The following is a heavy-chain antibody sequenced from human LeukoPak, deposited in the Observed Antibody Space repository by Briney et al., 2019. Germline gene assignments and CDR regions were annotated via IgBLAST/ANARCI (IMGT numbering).Heavy chain of an antibody. CDR3: ARTKGGYEFLLDY. Sequence: SETLSLTCTVSGGSISSYYWNWIRQPAGKGLEWIGRIYSSGSTNYNSSLKSRVIMSVDTSKNQFFLKLSSVTAADTAVYYCARTKGGYEFLLDYWGQGTLVTVSS. CDR2: IYSSGST. D-gene: IGHD5-12*01. V-gene: IGHV4-4*07. J-gene: IGHJ4*02. CDR1: GGSISSYY.